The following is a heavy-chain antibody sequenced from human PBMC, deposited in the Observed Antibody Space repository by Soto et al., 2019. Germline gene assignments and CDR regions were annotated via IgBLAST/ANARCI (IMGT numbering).Heavy chain of an antibody. J-gene: IGHJ5*02. D-gene: IGHD2-2*01. CDR2: IYHSGST. V-gene: IGHV4-38-2*01. CDR1: GYSISSGYY. CDR3: ERVVECSSTSCLNWFDP. Sequence: SETLSLTCAVSGYSISSGYYWGWIRQPPGKGLEWIGSIYHSGSTYYNPSLKSRVTISVDTSKNQFSLKLSSVTAADTAVYYCERVVECSSTSCLNWFDPWGRGTLVTVSS.